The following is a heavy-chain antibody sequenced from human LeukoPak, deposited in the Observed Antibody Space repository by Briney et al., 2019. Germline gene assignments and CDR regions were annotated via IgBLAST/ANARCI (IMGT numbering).Heavy chain of an antibody. CDR3: AREEYVWGSYRSINWFDP. CDR2: IYYSGST. V-gene: IGHV4-39*02. D-gene: IGHD3-16*02. J-gene: IGHJ5*02. Sequence: PSETLSLTCTVSGGSISSSSYYWGWIRQPPGKGLEWIGSIYYSGSTYYNPSLKSRVTISVDTSKNQFSLKLSSVTAADTAVYYCAREEYVWGSYRSINWFDPWGQGTLVTVSS. CDR1: GGSISSSSYY.